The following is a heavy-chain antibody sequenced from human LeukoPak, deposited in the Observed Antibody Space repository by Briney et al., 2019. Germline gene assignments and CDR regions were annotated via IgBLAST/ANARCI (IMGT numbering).Heavy chain of an antibody. CDR3: AKEWRELRYFDWLFDAFDI. CDR1: GFTFSSYR. V-gene: IGHV3-30*02. Sequence: GGSLRLSCAASGFTFSSYRMNWVRQAPGKGLEWVAFMRYDGSNKYYADSVKGRFTISRDNSKNTLYLQMNSLRAEDTAVYYCAKEWRELRYFDWLFDAFDIWGQGTMVTVSS. D-gene: IGHD3-9*01. J-gene: IGHJ3*02. CDR2: MRYDGSNK.